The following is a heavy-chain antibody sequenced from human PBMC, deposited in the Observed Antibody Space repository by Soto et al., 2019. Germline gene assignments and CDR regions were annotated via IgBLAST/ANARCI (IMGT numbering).Heavy chain of an antibody. V-gene: IGHV1-3*01. CDR2: IKAGNGDT. J-gene: IGHJ6*02. CDR1: GYTFTSYS. Sequence: GASVKVSRKASGYTFTSYSIHWVRQAPRQKLEWMGWIKAGNGDTKYSQKFQGRVTITRDTSASTAYMELSSLRSEDTAVYYCAREVPLLYDFWSGYYIPDRYYYYYGMDVWGQGTTVTVSS. CDR3: AREVPLLYDFWSGYYIPDRYYYYYGMDV. D-gene: IGHD3-3*01.